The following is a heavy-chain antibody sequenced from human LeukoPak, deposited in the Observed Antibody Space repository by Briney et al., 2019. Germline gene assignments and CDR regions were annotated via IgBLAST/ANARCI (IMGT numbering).Heavy chain of an antibody. D-gene: IGHD2-2*01. Sequence: ASVKVSCKASGYTFTGYYMHWVRQAPGQGLEWMGWINPNSGGTNYAQKFQGRVTMTRDTSISTAYMELSRLRSDDTAVYYCARDLYGYCSSTSCHNWFGPWGQGTLVTVSS. CDR1: GYTFTGYY. J-gene: IGHJ5*02. CDR3: ARDLYGYCSSTSCHNWFGP. CDR2: INPNSGGT. V-gene: IGHV1-2*02.